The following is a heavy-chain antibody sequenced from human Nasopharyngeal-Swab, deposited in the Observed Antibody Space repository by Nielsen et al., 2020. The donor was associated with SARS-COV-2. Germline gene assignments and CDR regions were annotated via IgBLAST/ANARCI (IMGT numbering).Heavy chain of an antibody. CDR3: ARIGLYDTLTGYYSHYYMDV. D-gene: IGHD3-9*01. V-gene: IGHV3-33*01. J-gene: IGHJ6*03. CDR2: LWYDGGNK. Sequence: WIRQPPGKGLEWVAVLWYDGGNKFYADSVKGRFAISRDNSENTLYLQINSLRAEDTAVYYCARIGLYDTLTGYYSHYYMDVWGKGTTVTVSS.